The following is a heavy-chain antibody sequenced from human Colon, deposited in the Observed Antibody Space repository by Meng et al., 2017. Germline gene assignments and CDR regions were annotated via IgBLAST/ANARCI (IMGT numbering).Heavy chain of an antibody. Sequence: GPLSGSGHCTVTTSGTLSLTCAVSGGSITNSNWWSWVRQPPGKGLEWIGQTYGSVNTAYNPSLKSRVTISVDKSKNQLSLTLSSVTAADTAVYYCAKNGAYCLEYWGQGILVTVSS. CDR2: TYGSVNT. V-gene: IGHV4-4*02. D-gene: IGHD2-8*02. CDR1: GGSITNSNW. CDR3: AKNGAYCLEY. J-gene: IGHJ4*02.